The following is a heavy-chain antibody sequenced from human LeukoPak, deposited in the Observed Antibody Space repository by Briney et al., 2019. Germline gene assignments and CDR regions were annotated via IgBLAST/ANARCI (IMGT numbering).Heavy chain of an antibody. CDR2: INPSGGST. J-gene: IGHJ3*02. V-gene: IGHV1-46*01. CDR1: GYSFTSYY. D-gene: IGHD1-7*01. CDR3: ARTITGTTYGAFDI. Sequence: ASVKVSCKASGYSFTSYYMHWVRRAPGQGLEWMGVINPSGGSTSYAQMFQGRVTVTRDTSTGTVYMELSSLRSDDTAVYYCARTITGTTYGAFDIWGQGTMVTVSS.